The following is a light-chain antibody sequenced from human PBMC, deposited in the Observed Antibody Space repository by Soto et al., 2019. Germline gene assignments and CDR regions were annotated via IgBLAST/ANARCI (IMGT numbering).Light chain of an antibody. CDR2: GAS. CDR3: QQYGNSPPT. CDR1: QSVSKNF. V-gene: IGKV3-20*01. J-gene: IGKJ4*01. Sequence: EIVLTQSTGTLSLSAGERATLSCRASQSVSKNFLAWYQQKPGQAPRLLINGASSRATGIPDRFSGSGSGTDFSLTSDRLKTEDFAVYIFQQYGNSPPTFGGWTKVAIK.